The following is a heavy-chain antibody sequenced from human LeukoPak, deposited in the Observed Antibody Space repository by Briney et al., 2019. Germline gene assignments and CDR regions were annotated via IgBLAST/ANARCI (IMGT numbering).Heavy chain of an antibody. CDR2: IYHSGST. CDR1: GGSISSGGYY. CDR3: ARLSGPAAYYFDY. J-gene: IGHJ4*02. V-gene: IGHV4-30-2*01. Sequence: PSETLSLTCTVSGGSISSGGYYWSWIRQPPGKGLEWIGYIYHSGSTYYNPSLKSRVTISVDRSKNQFSLKLSSVTAADTAVYYCARLSGPAAYYFDYWGQGTLVTVSS. D-gene: IGHD2-2*01.